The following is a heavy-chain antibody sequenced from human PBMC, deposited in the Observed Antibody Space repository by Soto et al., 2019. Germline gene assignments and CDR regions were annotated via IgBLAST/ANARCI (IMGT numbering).Heavy chain of an antibody. CDR3: ARTQGTGITPFDY. Sequence: WWSLRLSCSASVFTFSSYAMHWFRQAPGKGLEWVAVISYDGSNKYYADSVKGRFTISRDNSKNTLYLQMNSLRAEDTAVYYCARTQGTGITPFDYWGQGTLVTVSS. J-gene: IGHJ4*02. CDR2: ISYDGSNK. CDR1: VFTFSSYA. D-gene: IGHD3-3*01. V-gene: IGHV3-30-3*01.